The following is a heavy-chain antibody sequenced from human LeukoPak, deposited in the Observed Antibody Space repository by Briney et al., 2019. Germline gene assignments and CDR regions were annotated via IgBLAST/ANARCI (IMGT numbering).Heavy chain of an antibody. Sequence: SETLSLTCTVSGGSISSYYWSWIRQPARKGLEWIGRIYSSGSTNYNPSLKRRVNISVDKSKSQFSLKLNSVTAADAAVYYCVRDRHDYGDYFDYWGQGTLVTVSS. V-gene: IGHV4-4*07. D-gene: IGHD4-17*01. CDR1: GGSISSYY. CDR2: IYSSGST. CDR3: VRDRHDYGDYFDY. J-gene: IGHJ4*02.